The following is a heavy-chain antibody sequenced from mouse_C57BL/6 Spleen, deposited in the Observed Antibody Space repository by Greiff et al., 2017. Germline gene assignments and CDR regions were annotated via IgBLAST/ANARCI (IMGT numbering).Heavy chain of an antibody. CDR2: IYPGDGDT. Sequence: VQLVESGAELVKPGASVKISCKASGYAFSSYWMNWVKQWPGKGLEWIGQIYPGDGDTNYNGKFKGKATLTADKSSSTAYMQLSSLTSEDSAVYFCERFYYGKGYWYFDVWGTGTTVTVSS. D-gene: IGHD2-1*01. CDR3: ERFYYGKGYWYFDV. J-gene: IGHJ1*03. CDR1: GYAFSSYW. V-gene: IGHV1-80*01.